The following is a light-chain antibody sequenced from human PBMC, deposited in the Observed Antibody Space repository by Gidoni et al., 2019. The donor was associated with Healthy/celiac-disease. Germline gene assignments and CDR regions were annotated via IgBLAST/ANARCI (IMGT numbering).Light chain of an antibody. CDR1: QGISSY. CDR3: QQYIVTPLT. J-gene: IGKJ5*01. CDR2: AAS. Sequence: AIRMTQSPSSFSASTGDRVTITCRASQGISSYLAWYQQKPGKAPKLLIYAASTLQSGVPSRFSGSGSGTDFTLTISCLQSEDFATYYCQQYIVTPLTFGQGTRLEIK. V-gene: IGKV1-8*01.